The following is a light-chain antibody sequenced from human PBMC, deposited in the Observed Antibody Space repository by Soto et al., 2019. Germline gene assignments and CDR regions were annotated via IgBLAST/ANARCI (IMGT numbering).Light chain of an antibody. CDR3: HQYKSYPVG. CDR2: KAS. J-gene: IGKJ1*01. CDR1: QSISSC. Sequence: DIQMTQSPSTLSASVGDRVTITCRASQSISSCLAWYQQKPGKAPKLLIYKASSLESGVPSRFSGSGSGTEFTLTISSLQPDDLATDSFHQYKSYPVGFGQGKKVEI. V-gene: IGKV1-5*03.